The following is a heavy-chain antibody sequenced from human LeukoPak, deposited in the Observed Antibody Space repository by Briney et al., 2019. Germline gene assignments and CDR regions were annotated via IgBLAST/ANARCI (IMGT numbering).Heavy chain of an antibody. CDR1: GGSIXSYY. V-gene: IGHV4-59*01. J-gene: IGHJ4*02. CDR3: AGGFSSGWYPTIDY. Sequence: TSETLSLTCTVSGGSIXSYYXSWIRQPPGXXXEWIGYIYYSGSTNYNPSLKSRVTISVDTSKNQFSLKLSSVTAADTAVYYCAGGFSSGWYPTIDYWGQGTLVTVSS. D-gene: IGHD6-19*01. CDR2: IYYSGST.